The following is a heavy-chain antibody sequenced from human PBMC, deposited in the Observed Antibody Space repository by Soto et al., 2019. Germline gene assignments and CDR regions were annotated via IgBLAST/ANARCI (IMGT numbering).Heavy chain of an antibody. CDR1: GGSISSGGFH. V-gene: IGHV4-31*03. CDR2: IYYSGST. CDR3: ARDEYCGADCYSAAFDI. J-gene: IGHJ3*02. Sequence: SETLSLTCTVSGGSISSGGFHWSWLRQHPGKGLEWIGYIYYSGSTYYNPSLKSRVSISVDTSQNQFSLKLSSVTAADTAVYYCARDEYCGADCYSAAFDIWGQGTMVTVSS. D-gene: IGHD2-21*02.